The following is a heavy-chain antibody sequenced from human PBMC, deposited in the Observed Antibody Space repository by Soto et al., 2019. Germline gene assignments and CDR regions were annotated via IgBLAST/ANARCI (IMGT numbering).Heavy chain of an antibody. Sequence: GPEVRKPGASVKVSCEASGYTFTTSGISWVRQVPGQGLEWMGWISTYNGDTNSAQNFQGRILMTADTSTGTAYMELMSLKSDDTALYYCASQGSCPNYYYGLDVWGQGTIVTVSS. D-gene: IGHD1-26*01. J-gene: IGHJ6*02. V-gene: IGHV1-18*01. CDR3: ASQGSCPNYYYGLDV. CDR2: ISTYNGDT. CDR1: GYTFTTSG.